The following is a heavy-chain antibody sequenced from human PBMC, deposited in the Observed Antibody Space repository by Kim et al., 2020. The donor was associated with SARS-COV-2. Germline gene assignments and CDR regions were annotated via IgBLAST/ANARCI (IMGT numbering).Heavy chain of an antibody. J-gene: IGHJ4*02. Sequence: GGSLRLSCAASGFTFSGYAMSWVRQAPVKGLEWVSGVSGSGDTTYYADSVKGRFTVSRDNSKNTLYLQMNSLRAEDTAVYYCTKTWSVYFDYWGQGAPV. CDR2: VSGSGDTT. V-gene: IGHV3-23*01. D-gene: IGHD2-8*02. CDR3: TKTWSVYFDY. CDR1: GFTFSGYA.